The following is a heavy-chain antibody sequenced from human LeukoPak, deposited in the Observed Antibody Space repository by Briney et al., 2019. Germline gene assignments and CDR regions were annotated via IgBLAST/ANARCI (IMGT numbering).Heavy chain of an antibody. CDR2: IYYSGST. J-gene: IGHJ4*02. V-gene: IGHV4-59*08. Sequence: PSETLSLTCTVSGASISSYYWSWIRQPPGKGLEWIGFIYYSGSTNYNPSLQSRVTISMDTSKDQFSLNLNSVTAADTAVYYCARHYYDSSGYWYQGYWGQGTLVTVSS. CDR3: ARHYYDSSGYWYQGY. D-gene: IGHD3-22*01. CDR1: GASISSYY.